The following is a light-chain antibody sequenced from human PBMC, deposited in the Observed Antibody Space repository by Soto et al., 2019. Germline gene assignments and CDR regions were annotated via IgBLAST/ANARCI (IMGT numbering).Light chain of an antibody. V-gene: IGKV4-1*01. J-gene: IGKJ2*01. Sequence: DIVMTQSPDSLAVSLGERATINCKSSQSVLYSSNNKNYLAWYQQKPGQPPKLLIYWASTRESGVPDRFSGSWSGTDFTLTISSLQAEDVEVYYCQQYYSSLYTFGHRTKLQIK. CDR2: WAS. CDR3: QQYYSSLYT. CDR1: QSVLYSSNNKNY.